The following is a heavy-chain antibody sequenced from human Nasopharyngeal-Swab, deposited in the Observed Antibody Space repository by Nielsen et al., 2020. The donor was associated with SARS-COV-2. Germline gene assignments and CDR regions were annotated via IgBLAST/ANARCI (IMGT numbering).Heavy chain of an antibody. D-gene: IGHD3-22*01. CDR1: GGSISSSSYY. Sequence: SETLSLTCTVSGGSISSSSYYWGWIRKPPGKGLEWIGSIYYSGSTYYNPSLKSRVTISVDTSKNQFSLKLSSVTAADTAVYYCAKTPIITMIVVVIEHWYFDLWGRGTLVTVSS. V-gene: IGHV4-39*07. J-gene: IGHJ2*01. CDR3: AKTPIITMIVVVIEHWYFDL. CDR2: IYYSGST.